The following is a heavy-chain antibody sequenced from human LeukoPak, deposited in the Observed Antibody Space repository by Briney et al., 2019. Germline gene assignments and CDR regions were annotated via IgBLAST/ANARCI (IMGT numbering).Heavy chain of an antibody. CDR1: GFTFGSYA. Sequence: QPGGSLRLSCAASGFTFGSYAMSWVRQAPGKGLEWVSGINNSGGSTDYADSVKGRFTISRDNSKNTLYLQMNSLRAEDTAVYYCARDLAYYYDSSGYFDYWGQGTLVTVSS. CDR2: INNSGGST. V-gene: IGHV3-23*01. D-gene: IGHD3-22*01. CDR3: ARDLAYYYDSSGYFDY. J-gene: IGHJ4*02.